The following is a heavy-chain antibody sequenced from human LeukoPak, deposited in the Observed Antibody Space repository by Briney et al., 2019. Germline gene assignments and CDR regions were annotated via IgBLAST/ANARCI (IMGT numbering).Heavy chain of an antibody. V-gene: IGHV4-39*01. Sequence: SETLSLTCAVSGASISGSGYYLGWIRQPPGKGLEWIGNIYYTGNTYYNASLQSRVTISIDTSKNQFSLRPNSVTAADTAMYYCAKSGDYGLIDYWGQGTLVTVSS. CDR3: AKSGDYGLIDY. D-gene: IGHD4-17*01. J-gene: IGHJ4*02. CDR2: IYYTGNT. CDR1: GASISGSGYY.